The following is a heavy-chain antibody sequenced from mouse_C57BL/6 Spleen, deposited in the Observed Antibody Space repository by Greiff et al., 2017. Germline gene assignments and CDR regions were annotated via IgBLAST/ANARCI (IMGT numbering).Heavy chain of an antibody. CDR1: GYTFTDYY. D-gene: IGHD2-3*01. Sequence: EVQLQQSGPELVKPGASVKISCKASGYTFTDYYMNWVKQSHGKSLEWIGDINPNNGGTSYNQKFKGKATLTVDKSSSTAYMELRSLSSEDSAVXYWARMGYASMIVYDGYYGWFAYWGQGTLVTVSA. J-gene: IGHJ3*01. CDR3: ARMGYASMIVYDGYYGWFAY. V-gene: IGHV1-26*01. CDR2: INPNNGGT.